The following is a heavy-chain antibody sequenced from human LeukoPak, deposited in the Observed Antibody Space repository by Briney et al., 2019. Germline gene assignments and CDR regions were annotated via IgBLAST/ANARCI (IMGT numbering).Heavy chain of an antibody. CDR1: GFTFSSYA. CDR2: ISGSGGST. V-gene: IGHV3-23*01. J-gene: IGHJ3*02. Sequence: GGSLRLSCAASGFTFSSYAMSWVRQAPGKGLEWLSAISGSGGSTYYADSVKGRFIISRDNSKNTRFLQMNSLRADDTAVYYCAKDDYGDPGAFDIWGQGTMVTVSS. D-gene: IGHD4-17*01. CDR3: AKDDYGDPGAFDI.